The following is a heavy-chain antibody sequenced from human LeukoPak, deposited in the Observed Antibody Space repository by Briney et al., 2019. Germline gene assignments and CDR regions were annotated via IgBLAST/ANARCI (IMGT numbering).Heavy chain of an antibody. V-gene: IGHV4-34*01. CDR3: ARGTRYYDFWSGYHFDY. CDR2: INHSGSN. D-gene: IGHD3-3*01. CDR1: GGSFSGYY. Sequence: SETLFLTCAVYGGSFSGYYWSWIRQPPGKGLEWIGEINHSGSNNYNPSVKGRVTISVDTSKNQFSLKLSSVTAADTAVYYCARGTRYYDFWSGYHFDYWGQGTLVTVSS. J-gene: IGHJ4*02.